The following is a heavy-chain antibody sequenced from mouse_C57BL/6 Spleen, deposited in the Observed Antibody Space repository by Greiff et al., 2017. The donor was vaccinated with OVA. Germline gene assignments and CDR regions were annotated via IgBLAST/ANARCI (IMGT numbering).Heavy chain of an antibody. Sequence: QVQLQQPGAELVKPGASVKLSCKASGYTFTSYWMQWVKQRPGQGLEWIGAIDPSDSYTNYNQKFTGKATLTVDTSSSAAYMQLSSLTSEDSAVYYCARRSSSWFAYWGQGTLVTVSA. D-gene: IGHD1-1*01. J-gene: IGHJ3*01. CDR2: IDPSDSYT. V-gene: IGHV1-50*01. CDR1: GYTFTSYW. CDR3: ARRSSSWFAY.